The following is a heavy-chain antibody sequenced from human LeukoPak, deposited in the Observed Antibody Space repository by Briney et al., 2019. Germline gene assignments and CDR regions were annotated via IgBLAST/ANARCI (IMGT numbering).Heavy chain of an antibody. V-gene: IGHV3-23*01. D-gene: IGHD6-19*01. Sequence: GGSLRLSCAASGFTFSSYAMSWVRQAPGKGLEWVSAISVSGITKYYADSVKGRFTISRDNSKNTLYLQVNSLRAEDTAVYYCAKEVSVPGTYFDYWGQGTLVTVSS. J-gene: IGHJ4*02. CDR1: GFTFSSYA. CDR2: ISVSGITK. CDR3: AKEVSVPGTYFDY.